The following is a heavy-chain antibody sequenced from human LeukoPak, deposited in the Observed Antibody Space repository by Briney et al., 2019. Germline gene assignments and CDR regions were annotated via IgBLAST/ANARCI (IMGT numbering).Heavy chain of an antibody. Sequence: SETLSLTCAVYGGSFSDYFWNWIRQPPGKGLEWIGEINHGGGTRYNPSLKSRATMSVDTSKEQFSLNLTSVTAADTAVYYCARGEDGTGDYRPTYFDSWGQGTLVTVSS. CDR2: INHGGGT. V-gene: IGHV4-34*01. CDR3: ARGEDGTGDYRPTYFDS. D-gene: IGHD4-17*01. J-gene: IGHJ4*02. CDR1: GGSFSDYF.